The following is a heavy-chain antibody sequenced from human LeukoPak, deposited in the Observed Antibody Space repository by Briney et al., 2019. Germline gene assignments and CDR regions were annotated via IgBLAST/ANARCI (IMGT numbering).Heavy chain of an antibody. V-gene: IGHV3-33*01. Sequence: GGSLRLFCAASGFTFSSYGMLWVRQAPGKGLEWVALIWFDGSYKYYVDSVKGRFTISRDNSKNTVYLQMNSLRAEDTALYYCARTTAATHGVFDYWGQGTLVTVSS. CDR3: ARTTAATHGVFDY. J-gene: IGHJ4*02. CDR1: GFTFSSYG. CDR2: IWFDGSYK. D-gene: IGHD2-15*01.